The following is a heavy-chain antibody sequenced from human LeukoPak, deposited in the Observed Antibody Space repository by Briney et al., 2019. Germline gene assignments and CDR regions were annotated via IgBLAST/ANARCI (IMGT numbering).Heavy chain of an antibody. J-gene: IGHJ3*02. D-gene: IGHD4-17*01. CDR3: AGVRHDYGDYGAFDI. V-gene: IGHV1-69*05. CDR1: GGTFSSYA. Sequence: GASVKVSCKASGGTFSSYAISWVRQAPGQGLEWMGGIIPTFGTANYAQKFQGRVTITTDESTSTAYMELSSLRSEDTAVYYCAGVRHDYGDYGAFDIWGQGTMVTVSS. CDR2: IIPTFGTA.